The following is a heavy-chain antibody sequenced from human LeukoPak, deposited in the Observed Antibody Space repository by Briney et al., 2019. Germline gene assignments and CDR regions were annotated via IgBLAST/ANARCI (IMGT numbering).Heavy chain of an antibody. CDR1: GFTFSGYA. CDR3: AKDQIGVIVVVPDY. D-gene: IGHD3-22*01. Sequence: PGGSLRLSCAASGFTFSGYAMSWVRQAPGKGLEWVSAISGSGGSTYYADSVKGRFTISRDNSKNTLYLQMNSLRAEDTAVYYCAKDQIGVIVVVPDYWGQGTLVTVSS. CDR2: ISGSGGST. J-gene: IGHJ4*02. V-gene: IGHV3-23*01.